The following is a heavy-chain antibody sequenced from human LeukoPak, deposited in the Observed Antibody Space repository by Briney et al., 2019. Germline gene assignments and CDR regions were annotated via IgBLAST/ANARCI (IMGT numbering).Heavy chain of an antibody. V-gene: IGHV3-33*06. D-gene: IGHD1-20*01. CDR1: GFTFSSYG. CDR2: ICYDGSNK. CDR3: AKSGITGTLDY. J-gene: IGHJ4*02. Sequence: GRSLRLSCAVSGFTFSSYGMHWVRQAPGKGMEWVGGICYDGSNKYYADSVKGRFTISRDNSTNTLYLQMNSLRAADTAVYYCAKSGITGTLDYWGQGTLVTVSS.